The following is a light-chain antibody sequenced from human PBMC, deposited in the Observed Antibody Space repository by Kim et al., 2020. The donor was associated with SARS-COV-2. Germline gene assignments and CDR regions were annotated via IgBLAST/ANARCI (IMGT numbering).Light chain of an antibody. J-gene: IGLJ3*02. CDR2: RNN. CDR3: AAWDDSLNWV. V-gene: IGLV1-47*01. CDR1: SSNIGSNY. Sequence: PVQRVTISCSGRSSNIGSNYVYWYQPLTGTAPKLLIYRNNQRPSGVPDRFSGSKSGTSASLAISGLRSEGEADYYCAAWDDSLNWVFGGGNQLSV.